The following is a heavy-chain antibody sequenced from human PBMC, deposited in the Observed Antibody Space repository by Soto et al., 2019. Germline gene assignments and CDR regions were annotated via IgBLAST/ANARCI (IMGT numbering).Heavy chain of an antibody. Sequence: QVQLVESGGGVVQPGGSLRLSCAASGFTCDAYGFHWVRQAPGKGLEWVAVVLSNGNLTISRDSSKSALNMEMNSLRADDTAVYYCARIQLDTIMALDYWGQGTLVTVSS. J-gene: IGHJ4*02. D-gene: IGHD1-1*01. CDR2: VLSNGN. V-gene: IGHV3-33*01. CDR1: GFTCDAYG. CDR3: ARIQLDTIMALDY.